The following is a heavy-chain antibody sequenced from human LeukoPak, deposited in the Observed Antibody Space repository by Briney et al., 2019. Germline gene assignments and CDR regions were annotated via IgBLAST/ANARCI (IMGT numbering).Heavy chain of an antibody. CDR1: GGTFSSYA. CDR3: ARGELNWRAFDY. V-gene: IGHV1-69*13. J-gene: IGHJ4*02. CDR2: IIPIFGTA. D-gene: IGHD1-1*01. Sequence: ASVKVPCEASGGTFSSYAISWVRQAPGQGLEWMGGIIPIFGTANYAQKFQGRVTITADESTSTAYMELSSLRSEDTAVYYCARGELNWRAFDYWGQGTLVTVSS.